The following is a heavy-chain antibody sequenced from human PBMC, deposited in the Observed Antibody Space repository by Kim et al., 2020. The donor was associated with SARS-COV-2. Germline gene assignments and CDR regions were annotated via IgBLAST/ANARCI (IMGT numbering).Heavy chain of an antibody. CDR3: ARESSRRADY. J-gene: IGHJ4*02. V-gene: IGHV3-23*01. CDR2: ILGRDGST. Sequence: GGSLRLSCAASGFTFSTYDMSWVRQAPGKGLEWVSAILGRDGSTFYADSVKGRFTISRDNSKNTLFLQLNSLRAEDTALYYCARESSRRADYWGQGTRV. CDR1: GFTFSTYD. D-gene: IGHD2-2*01.